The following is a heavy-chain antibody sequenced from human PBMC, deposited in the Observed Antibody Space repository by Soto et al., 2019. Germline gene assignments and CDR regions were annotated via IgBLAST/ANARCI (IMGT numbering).Heavy chain of an antibody. V-gene: IGHV4-34*01. J-gene: IGHJ6*02. Sequence: QVQLQPWGAGLLKPSETLSLTCAVYGGSFSGYYWSWIRQPPGKGLEWIGEINHSGSTNYNPSLKSRVTISVDTSKHQFSLKLSSVTAADTAVYYGARDYYYYGMDVWGQGTTVTVSS. CDR1: GGSFSGYY. CDR2: INHSGST. CDR3: ARDYYYYGMDV.